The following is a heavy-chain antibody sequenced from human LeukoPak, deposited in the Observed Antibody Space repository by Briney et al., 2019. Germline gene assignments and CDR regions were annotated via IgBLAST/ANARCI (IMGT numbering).Heavy chain of an antibody. CDR2: IYYSGYT. D-gene: IGHD1-1*01. Sequence: SETLPLTCGVSGGSISSYYWAWIRHAPGKGLGWIGCIYYSGYTNYKSSLKSRVTISVDTPKNQCSLKLSSVTAADTAVYYCARGDLSWNWFDPWGQGTLVTVSS. J-gene: IGHJ5*02. V-gene: IGHV4-59*01. CDR1: GGSISSYY. CDR3: ARGDLSWNWFDP.